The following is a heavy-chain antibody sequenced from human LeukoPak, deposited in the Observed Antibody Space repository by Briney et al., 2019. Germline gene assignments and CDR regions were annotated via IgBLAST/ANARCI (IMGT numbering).Heavy chain of an antibody. Sequence: ASVKVSCKASGGTFSSYAVSWVRQAPGQGLEWMGGIIPIFGTANYAQKFQGRVTITADESTSTAYMELSSLRSEDTAVYYCARGAESYDFSYWGQGTLVTVSS. V-gene: IGHV1-69*13. CDR2: IIPIFGTA. CDR3: ARGAESYDFSY. D-gene: IGHD3-3*01. J-gene: IGHJ4*02. CDR1: GGTFSSYA.